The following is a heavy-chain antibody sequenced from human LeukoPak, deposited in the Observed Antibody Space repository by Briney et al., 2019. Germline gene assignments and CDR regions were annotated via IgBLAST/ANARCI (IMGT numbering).Heavy chain of an antibody. Sequence: GGSLRLSCAASGFTFSSYWMSWVRQAPGKGLEWVANIKQDGSEKYYVDSVKGRFTISRDNAKNSLYLQMNSLRAEDTAVYYCAKQGGLGGVVPPAAHFDYWGQGTLVTVSS. CDR2: IKQDGSEK. V-gene: IGHV3-7*03. J-gene: IGHJ4*02. CDR3: AKQGGLGGVVPPAAHFDY. CDR1: GFTFSSYW. D-gene: IGHD2-2*01.